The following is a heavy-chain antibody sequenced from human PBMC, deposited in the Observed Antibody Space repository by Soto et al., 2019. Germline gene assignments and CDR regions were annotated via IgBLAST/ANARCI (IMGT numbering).Heavy chain of an antibody. V-gene: IGHV3-11*05. CDR1: GFTYSDYY. D-gene: IGHD3-22*01. Sequence: GSLRLSCAASGFTYSDYYMSWIRQAPGKGLEWVSYISSSSSYTNYADSVKGRFTISRDNAKNSLYLQMNSLRAEDTAVYYCARAVGDDSSGWPKEFQHWGQGTLVTVSS. CDR3: ARAVGDDSSGWPKEFQH. J-gene: IGHJ1*01. CDR2: ISSSSSYT.